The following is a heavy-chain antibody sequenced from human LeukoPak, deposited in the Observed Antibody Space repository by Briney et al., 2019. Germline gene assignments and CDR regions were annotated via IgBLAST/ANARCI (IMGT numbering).Heavy chain of an antibody. D-gene: IGHD4-17*01. CDR1: GYTFTSYG. CDR2: ISAYNGNT. CDR3: ARDVSSNDCGDYGPFPNDY. J-gene: IGHJ4*02. Sequence: ASVKVSCKASGYTFTSYGISWVRQAPGQGLEWMGWISAYNGNTNYAQKLQGRVTMTTDTSTSTAYMELRSLRSDDTAVYYCARDVSSNDCGDYGPFPNDYWGQGTLVTVSS. V-gene: IGHV1-18*01.